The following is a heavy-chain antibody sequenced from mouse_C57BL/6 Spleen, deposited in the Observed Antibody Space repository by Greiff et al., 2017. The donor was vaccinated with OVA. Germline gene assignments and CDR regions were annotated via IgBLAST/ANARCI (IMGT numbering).Heavy chain of an antibody. CDR2: IYPGSGST. CDR3: AMGGYGSY. J-gene: IGHJ2*01. V-gene: IGHV1-55*01. Sequence: VQLQQSGAELVKPGASVKMSCKASGYTFTSYWITWVKQRPGQGLEWIGDIYPGSGSTNYNEKFKSKATLTVDTSSSTAYMQLRSLTSEDAAVYYCAMGGYGSYWGQGTTLTVSS. D-gene: IGHD1-1*01. CDR1: GYTFTSYW.